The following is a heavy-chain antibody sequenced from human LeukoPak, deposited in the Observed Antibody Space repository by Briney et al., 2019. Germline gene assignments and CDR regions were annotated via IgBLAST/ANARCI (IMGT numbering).Heavy chain of an antibody. Sequence: PGGSLRLSCAASGFTFSNYWMDWVRQAPGKGLEWVSRINTDGSDSSYVDFVTGRFTISRDNAKNTLYLQMHGLRAEDTAVYYCGRASHCSRTSCYAPDYWGQGTLVTV. V-gene: IGHV3-74*01. J-gene: IGHJ4*02. CDR1: GFTFSNYW. D-gene: IGHD2-2*01. CDR3: GRASHCSRTSCYAPDY. CDR2: INTDGSDS.